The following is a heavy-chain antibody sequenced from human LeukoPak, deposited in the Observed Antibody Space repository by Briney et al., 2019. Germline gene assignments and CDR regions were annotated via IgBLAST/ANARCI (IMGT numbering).Heavy chain of an antibody. CDR1: GFTFDDYA. CDR2: ISWNSGSI. D-gene: IGHD3-3*01. J-gene: IGHJ6*03. CDR3: ARFEEAPRNYYYMDV. Sequence: GGSLRLSCAASGFTFDDYAMHWVRQAPGKGLEWVSGISWNSGSIGYADSVKGRFTISRDNAKNSLYLQMNSLRAEDTAVYCCARFEEAPRNYYYMDVWGKGTTVTVSS. V-gene: IGHV3-9*01.